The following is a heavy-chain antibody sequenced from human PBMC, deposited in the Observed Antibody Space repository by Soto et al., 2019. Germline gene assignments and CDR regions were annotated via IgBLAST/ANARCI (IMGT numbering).Heavy chain of an antibody. CDR3: ARNRYCSGGSCYLAFDI. CDR2: ISAYNGNT. V-gene: IGHV1-18*01. J-gene: IGHJ3*02. Sequence: ASVKVSCKASGYTFTSYGISWLRQAPGQGLEWMGWISAYNGNTNYAQKLQGRVTMTTDTSTSTAYMELRSLRSDDTAVYYCARNRYCSGGSCYLAFDIWGQGTMVTVSS. D-gene: IGHD2-15*01. CDR1: GYTFTSYG.